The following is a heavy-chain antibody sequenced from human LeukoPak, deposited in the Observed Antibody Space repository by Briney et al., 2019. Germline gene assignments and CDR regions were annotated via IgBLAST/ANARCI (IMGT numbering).Heavy chain of an antibody. CDR3: AKEAIFSDAFDI. CDR1: GFIFSSYS. CDR2: ISGSGGST. J-gene: IGHJ3*02. V-gene: IGHV3-23*01. Sequence: GGSLRLSCAASGFIFSSYSLSWVRQATGRGLEWVSAISGSGGSTYYADSVKGRFTISRDNSKNTLYLQMNSLRAEDTAVYYCAKEAIFSDAFDIWGQGAMVTVSS.